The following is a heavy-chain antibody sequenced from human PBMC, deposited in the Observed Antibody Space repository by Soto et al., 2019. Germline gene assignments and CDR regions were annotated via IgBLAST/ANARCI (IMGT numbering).Heavy chain of an antibody. CDR2: ICCDGGTK. Sequence: GGSLRLSCTASGFTFISYAMSWVRQSPGKGLEWVAVICCDGGTKYYADSVKGRFTISRDNSKNTLYLQMNSLRAEDTAVYYCAKDRSYGLDYWGQGTLVTASS. D-gene: IGHD5-18*01. V-gene: IGHV3-30*18. J-gene: IGHJ4*02. CDR3: AKDRSYGLDY. CDR1: GFTFISYA.